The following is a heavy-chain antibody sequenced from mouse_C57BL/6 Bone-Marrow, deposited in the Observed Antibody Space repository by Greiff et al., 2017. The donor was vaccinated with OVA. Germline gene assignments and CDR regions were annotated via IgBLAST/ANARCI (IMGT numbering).Heavy chain of an antibody. D-gene: IGHD1-1*01. J-gene: IGHJ4*01. CDR2: IWSDGST. CDR1: GFSLTSYG. V-gene: IGHV2-6-1*01. Sequence: VMLVESGPGLVAPSQSLSITCTVSGFSLTSYGVHWVRQPPGKGLEWLVVIWSDGSTTYNSALKSRLSISKDNSKSQVFLKMNSLQTDDTAMYYCARHDYGSSKYYYAMDYWGQGTSVTVSS. CDR3: ARHDYGSSKYYYAMDY.